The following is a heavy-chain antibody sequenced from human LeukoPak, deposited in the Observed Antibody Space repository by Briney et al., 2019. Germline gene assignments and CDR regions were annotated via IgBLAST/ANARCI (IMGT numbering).Heavy chain of an antibody. D-gene: IGHD3-16*02. J-gene: IGHJ4*02. Sequence: AAVKVSCKGSAYTFTSYGISWVRQAPGQGLEWMGWISAYNGSTNYAQKLQGRVTMTTDTSTSTDYMEQRSLRSDDTAMYYCARDLIMITFGGVIVIPPVGYWGQGTLVTVSS. V-gene: IGHV1-18*01. CDR2: ISAYNGST. CDR3: ARDLIMITFGGVIVIPPVGY. CDR1: AYTFTSYG.